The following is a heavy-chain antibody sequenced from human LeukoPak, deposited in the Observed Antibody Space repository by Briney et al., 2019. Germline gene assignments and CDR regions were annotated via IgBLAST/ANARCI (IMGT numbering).Heavy chain of an antibody. V-gene: IGHV3-21*04. D-gene: IGHD6-6*01. Sequence: GGSPRLSCAASGFTFSSYTMNWVRQAPGKGLEWVSSISSSSGYIYYADSVKGRFTISRDNAKNSLYLQMNSLRAEDTAVYYCARGAQLVGYWGQGTLVTVSS. CDR1: GFTFSSYT. CDR2: ISSSSGYI. CDR3: ARGAQLVGY. J-gene: IGHJ4*02.